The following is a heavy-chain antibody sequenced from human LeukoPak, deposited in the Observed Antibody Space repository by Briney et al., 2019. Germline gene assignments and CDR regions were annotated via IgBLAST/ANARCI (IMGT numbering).Heavy chain of an antibody. CDR2: IHTSGST. CDR1: GGSISSYY. J-gene: IGHJ4*02. V-gene: IGHV4-4*07. D-gene: IGHD6-13*01. Sequence: SETLPLTCTVSGGSISSYYWNWIRQPAGKGLEWIGRIHTSGSTNYNPSLKSRVTMSVDTSKNQFSLKLSSVTAADTAVYYCARSSRGAAAGFDYWGQGTLVTVSS. CDR3: ARSSRGAAAGFDY.